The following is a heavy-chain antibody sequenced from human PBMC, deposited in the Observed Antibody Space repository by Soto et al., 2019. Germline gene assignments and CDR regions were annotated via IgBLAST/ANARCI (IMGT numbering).Heavy chain of an antibody. CDR2: ISAYNGNT. CDR3: ARDLGPQNEGAFDY. CDR1: GYTFTSYG. V-gene: IGHV1-18*01. J-gene: IGHJ4*02. Sequence: ASVKVSCKASGYTFTSYGISWVRQAPGQGLEWMGWISAYNGNTNYAQKLQGRVTMTTDTSTSTAYMELRSLRSDDTAVYYCARDLGPQNEGAFDYWGQGTLVTVSS. D-gene: IGHD1-1*01.